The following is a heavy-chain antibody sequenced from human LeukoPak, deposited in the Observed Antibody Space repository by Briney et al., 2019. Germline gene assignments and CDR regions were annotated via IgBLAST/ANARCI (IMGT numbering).Heavy chain of an antibody. V-gene: IGHV1-18*01. J-gene: IGHJ4*02. D-gene: IGHD2-15*01. CDR1: GYTFTNYG. CDR2: ISAYNGDT. Sequence: GASVKVSCKASGYTFTNYGITWVRQAPGQGLEWMGWISAYNGDTTYAQNLQGRVTMTTDTSTSTAYMELRSLTSGDSAVYYCARGPYCSGGTCYSQFLDHWGQGTLVTVSS. CDR3: ARGPYCSGGTCYSQFLDH.